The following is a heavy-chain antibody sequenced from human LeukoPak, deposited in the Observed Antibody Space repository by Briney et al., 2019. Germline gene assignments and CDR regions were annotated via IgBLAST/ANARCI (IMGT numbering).Heavy chain of an antibody. CDR3: ARDALGNYDTSGYLGY. D-gene: IGHD3-22*01. J-gene: IGHJ4*02. V-gene: IGHV3-53*01. CDR1: GFTVSYNY. Sequence: GGSLRLSCAVSGFTVSYNYMSWVRQAPGKGLERVSVIYSGGSTYYADSVKGRFTISRDNSKNTLFLQMNSLRAEDTAVYYCARDALGNYDTSGYLGYWGQGTLVTVSS. CDR2: IYSGGST.